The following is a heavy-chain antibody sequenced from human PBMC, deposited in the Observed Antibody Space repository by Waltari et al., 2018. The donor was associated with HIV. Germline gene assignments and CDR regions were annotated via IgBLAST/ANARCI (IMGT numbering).Heavy chain of an antibody. V-gene: IGHV1-8*01. D-gene: IGHD2-2*01. J-gene: IGHJ4*02. Sequence: QVQLVQSGAEVKKPGASVKVSCKASGYTFTSSDINWVRPATGQGLEWMGWMNPNSGNTGYAQKFQGRVTMTRDTSISTAYMELSSLRSDDTAVYYCARALGRGYCSSTSCFFDYWGQGPLVTVSS. CDR1: GYTFTSSD. CDR3: ARALGRGYCSSTSCFFDY. CDR2: MNPNSGNT.